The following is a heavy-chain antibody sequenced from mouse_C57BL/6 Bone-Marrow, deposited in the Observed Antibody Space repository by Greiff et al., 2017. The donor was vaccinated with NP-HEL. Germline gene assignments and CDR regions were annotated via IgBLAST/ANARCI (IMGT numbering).Heavy chain of an antibody. J-gene: IGHJ2*01. Sequence: EVQLQQSGPELVKPGASVKISCKASGYTFTDYYMNWVKQSHGKSLEWIGDINPNNGGTSYNQKFKDKATLTVDKSSSTAYMELRSLTSEDSAVYYCARDWDGFDYWGQGTTLTVSS. CDR1: GYTFTDYY. CDR2: INPNNGGT. D-gene: IGHD4-1*01. V-gene: IGHV1-26*01. CDR3: ARDWDGFDY.